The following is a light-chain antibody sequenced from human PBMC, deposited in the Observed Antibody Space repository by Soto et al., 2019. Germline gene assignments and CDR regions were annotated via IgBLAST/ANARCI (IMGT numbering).Light chain of an antibody. CDR2: GAS. J-gene: IGKJ1*01. CDR1: QSVSSN. V-gene: IGKV3-15*01. CDR3: PQYNNWPPWT. Sequence: EIVMTQSPATLSVSPGERATLSCRASQSVSSNLAWYQQKPGQAPRLLIYGASTRSTGIPARFSGSRSETEFTLNISSLQSEDFAVYYCPQYNNWPPWTFGQGTKVEIK.